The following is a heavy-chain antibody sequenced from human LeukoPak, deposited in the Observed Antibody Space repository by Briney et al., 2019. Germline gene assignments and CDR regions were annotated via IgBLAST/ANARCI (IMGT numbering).Heavy chain of an antibody. D-gene: IGHD3-10*01. CDR3: ARRITMVRGVYYFDY. CDR2: IYPGDSDT. J-gene: IGHJ4*02. Sequence: GESLKISCKGSGYRFTSYWIGWVLQMPGKGLEWMVIIYPGDSDTRYSPSFQGQVTISADKSISTAYLQWSSLKASDTAMYYCARRITMVRGVYYFDYWGQGTLVTVSS. V-gene: IGHV5-51*01. CDR1: GYRFTSYW.